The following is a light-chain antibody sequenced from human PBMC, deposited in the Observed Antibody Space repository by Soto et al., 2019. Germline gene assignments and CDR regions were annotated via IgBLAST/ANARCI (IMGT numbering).Light chain of an antibody. V-gene: IGLV1-44*01. Sequence: QSVLTQPPSASGTPGQRVTISWSGSNSNIGRNTVSWYQQVPGTAPKSLIYSNDQRPSGVPDRISGSRSGTSASLAISGLQSGDEAEYYCAAWDDTLGARVFGGGTKLTVL. CDR2: SND. CDR1: NSNIGRNT. CDR3: AAWDDTLGARV. J-gene: IGLJ2*01.